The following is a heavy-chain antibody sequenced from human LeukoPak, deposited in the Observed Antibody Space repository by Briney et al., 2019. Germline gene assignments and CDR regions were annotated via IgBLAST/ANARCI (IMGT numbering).Heavy chain of an antibody. J-gene: IGHJ6*03. D-gene: IGHD3-10*01. CDR1: GGTFSSYA. Sequence: SVKVSCKASGGTFSSYAISWVRQAPGQGLEWMGGIIPIFGTTNYSQKFQGRGTITTDESTSTAYMELSRLRSEDTAVYYCATRQSRSNYYGSGSYYNWGSVYYYYYMDVWGKGTTVTVSS. CDR3: ATRQSRSNYYGSGSYYNWGSVYYYYYMDV. CDR2: IIPIFGTT. V-gene: IGHV1-69*05.